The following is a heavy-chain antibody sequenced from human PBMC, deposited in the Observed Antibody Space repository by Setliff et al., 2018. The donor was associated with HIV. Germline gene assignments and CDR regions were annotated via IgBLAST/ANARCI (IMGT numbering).Heavy chain of an antibody. CDR1: NGSINGYY. CDR3: ARVHLYDATAYYSSFES. CDR2: ISHTGST. V-gene: IGHV4-59*01. Sequence: SETLSLTCSVSNGSINGYYWTWIRQPPGKGLEWIGYISHTGSTNFNPSLKSRVSMSVDLSKNQFSLHLVSVTAADTAVYFCARVHLYDATAYYSSFESWGPGILVTVSS. D-gene: IGHD2-21*01. J-gene: IGHJ4*02.